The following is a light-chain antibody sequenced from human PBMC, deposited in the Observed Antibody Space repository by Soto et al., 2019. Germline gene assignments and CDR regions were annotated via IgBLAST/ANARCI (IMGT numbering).Light chain of an antibody. J-gene: IGKJ1*01. V-gene: IGKV1-17*03. Sequence: DIQMTQSPSAMSAAVGDTVTSTCRASQGIRNSLRWFQQKPGKVPKRLIYAASRSSLQSGVPSRFSGSVSGTEFTLTISSLQPEDCATYYCLQYNSYPVTFGQGTTVEIK. CDR2: AASRS. CDR1: QGIRNS. CDR3: LQYNSYPVT.